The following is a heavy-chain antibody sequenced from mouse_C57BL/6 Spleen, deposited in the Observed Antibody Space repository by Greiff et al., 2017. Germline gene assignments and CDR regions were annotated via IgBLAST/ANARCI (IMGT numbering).Heavy chain of an antibody. V-gene: IGHV5-9-1*02. CDR2: ISSGGDYI. D-gene: IGHD4-1*01. CDR1: GFTFSSYA. J-gene: IGHJ4*01. CDR3: TRANWDRGYAMDY. Sequence: EVKLQESGEGLVKPGGSLKLSCAASGFTFSSYAMSWVRQTPEKRLEWVAYISSGGDYIYYADTVKGRFTISRDNARNTLYLQMSSLKSEDTAMYYCTRANWDRGYAMDYWGQGTSVTVSS.